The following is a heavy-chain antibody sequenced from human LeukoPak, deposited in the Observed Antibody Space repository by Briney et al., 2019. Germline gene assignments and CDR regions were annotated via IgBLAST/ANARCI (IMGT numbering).Heavy chain of an antibody. J-gene: IGHJ3*02. Sequence: TSETLSLTCAVYGGSFSGYYWSWIRQPPGKGLEWIGEINHSGSTNYNPSLKSRVTISVDTSKNQFSPKLSSVTAADTAVYYCARSYNSGWYLDIWGQGTMVTVSS. D-gene: IGHD6-19*01. CDR1: GGSFSGYY. CDR2: INHSGST. V-gene: IGHV4-34*01. CDR3: ARSYNSGWYLDI.